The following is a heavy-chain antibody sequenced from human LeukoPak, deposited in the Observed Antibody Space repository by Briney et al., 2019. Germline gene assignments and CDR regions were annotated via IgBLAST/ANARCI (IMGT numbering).Heavy chain of an antibody. CDR1: GFTFSAYS. CDR3: AKDQVD. V-gene: IGHV3-23*01. J-gene: IGHJ4*02. CDR2: ISGSGENI. Sequence: GGSLRLSCAASGFTFSAYSMTWVRQAPGKGPEWVSTISGSGENIYFADSVKGRFTISRDNSKNTLYLQMNSLRAEDTAVYYCAKDQVDWGQGTLVTVSS.